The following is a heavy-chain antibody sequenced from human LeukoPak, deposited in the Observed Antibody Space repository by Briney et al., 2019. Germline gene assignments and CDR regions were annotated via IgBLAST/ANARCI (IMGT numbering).Heavy chain of an antibody. Sequence: PSETLSLTCTVSGDSFRLYYWSWIRQPPGKSLEWIGYIYNSGSTNYNPSLKSRVTMSLGTSKNQFSLKLSSVTAADTAVYYCARRPSRSRPIDYWGQGTLVTVSS. D-gene: IGHD2-2*01. J-gene: IGHJ4*02. V-gene: IGHV4-59*08. CDR3: ARRPSRSRPIDY. CDR2: IYNSGST. CDR1: GDSFRLYY.